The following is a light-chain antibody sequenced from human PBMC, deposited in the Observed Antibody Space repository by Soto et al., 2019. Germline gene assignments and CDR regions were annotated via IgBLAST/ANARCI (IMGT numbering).Light chain of an antibody. CDR3: CSYAGSSTSRV. Sequence: QSVLTQPASVSGSPGQSITISCTGSTSDVGSYNLVSWYQQHPGKAPKVMIYEVDKRPSGVSNRLSGSKSGNTASLTISGLQAEDEADYYCCSYAGSSTSRVFGGGTKPTVL. CDR2: EVD. J-gene: IGLJ2*01. V-gene: IGLV2-23*02. CDR1: TSDVGSYNL.